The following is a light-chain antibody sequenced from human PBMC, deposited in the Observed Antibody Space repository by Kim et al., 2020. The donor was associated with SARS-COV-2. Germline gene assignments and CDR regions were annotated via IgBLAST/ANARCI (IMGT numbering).Light chain of an antibody. Sequence: QSVTISCTGTSSSVGGYNYVSWYQQHPGKAPKLMIYDVSKRPSGVPDRYSGSKSGNTASLTISGLQAEDEADYYCCSYAGSYTLWVFGGGTQLTVL. CDR2: DVS. V-gene: IGLV2-11*01. CDR3: CSYAGSYTLWV. CDR1: SSSVGGYNY. J-gene: IGLJ3*02.